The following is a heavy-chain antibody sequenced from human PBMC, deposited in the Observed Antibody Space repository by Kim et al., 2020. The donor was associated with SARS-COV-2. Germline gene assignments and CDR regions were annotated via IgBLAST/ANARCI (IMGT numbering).Heavy chain of an antibody. D-gene: IGHD2-15*01. CDR2: ISYSGDGT. CDR1: GFTFSSYA. Sequence: GSLRLSCAASGFTFSSYAMNWVRQAPGKGLEWVSSISYSGDGTFYANSVKGRFTISRDSSKNTLYLQMNSLRVEDTALYYCAKGRSSSCYSAVDCWGLGTLVIVSS. CDR3: AKGRSSSCYSAVDC. J-gene: IGHJ4*01. V-gene: IGHV3-23*01.